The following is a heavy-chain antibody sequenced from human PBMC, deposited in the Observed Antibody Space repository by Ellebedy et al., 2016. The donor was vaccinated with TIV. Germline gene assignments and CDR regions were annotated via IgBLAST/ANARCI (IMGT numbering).Heavy chain of an antibody. J-gene: IGHJ3*01. CDR3: ARESGMSGSSAFDF. D-gene: IGHD1-20*01. CDR2: LCVGGTT. V-gene: IGHV3-53*01. Sequence: GESLKISCAASGFSVSGHCMNWVRQAPGKGLEWDSGLCVGGTTYYADSVKGRFTISRDNSKNTLYLQMNSLRAEDTAVYYCARESGMSGSSAFDFWGQGTLVTVSS. CDR1: GFSVSGHC.